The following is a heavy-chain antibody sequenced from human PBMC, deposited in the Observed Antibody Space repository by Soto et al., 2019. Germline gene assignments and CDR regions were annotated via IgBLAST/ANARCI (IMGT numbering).Heavy chain of an antibody. V-gene: IGHV4-30-4*08. J-gene: IGHJ5*02. D-gene: IGHD2-15*01. CDR1: GGSISSGGYY. CDR3: ARVIAVAATPTTSWFDP. CDR2: IYYSGST. Sequence: PSETLSLTCTVSGGSISSGGYYWSWIRQHPGKGLEWIGYIYYSGSTYYNPSLKSRVTISVDTSKNQFSLKLSSVTAADTAVYYCARVIAVAATPTTSWFDPWGQGTLVTVSS.